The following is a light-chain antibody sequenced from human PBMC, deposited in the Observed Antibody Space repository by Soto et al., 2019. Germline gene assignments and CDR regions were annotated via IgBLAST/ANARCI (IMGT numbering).Light chain of an antibody. Sequence: EIVMAQSPVTLPVSPGERATLSCRASQSVRSNLAWYQQKPGQAPSLLIYGAFTRATGIPTRFSGTGSGTDFTLTISRLEPEDFAVYYCQQYGSSRWTFGQGTRLEIK. CDR3: QQYGSSRWT. V-gene: IGKV3-20*01. CDR1: QSVRSN. J-gene: IGKJ5*01. CDR2: GAF.